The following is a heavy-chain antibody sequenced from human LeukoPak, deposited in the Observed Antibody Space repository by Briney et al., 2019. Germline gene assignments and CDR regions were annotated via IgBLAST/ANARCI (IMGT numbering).Heavy chain of an antibody. CDR3: ARDPKGSSWSWNYYYYYMDV. J-gene: IGHJ6*03. Sequence: ASVTVSCKASGYTFTGYYMHWVRQAPGQGLEWMGWINPNSGGTNYAQKFQGRVTMTRDTSISTAYMELSRLRSDDTAVYYCARDPKGSSWSWNYYYYYMDVWGKGTTVTVSS. D-gene: IGHD6-13*01. CDR2: INPNSGGT. V-gene: IGHV1-2*02. CDR1: GYTFTGYY.